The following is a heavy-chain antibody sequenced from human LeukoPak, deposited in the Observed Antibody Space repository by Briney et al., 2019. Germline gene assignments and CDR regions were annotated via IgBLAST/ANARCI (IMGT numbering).Heavy chain of an antibody. CDR2: ISSTGGTI. Sequence: GGSLRLSCAASGFTFSTYSMNWVRQAPGKGLEWVSYISSTGGTIYYADSMKGRFTISRDNAKNSLYLQMNSLRVEDTAVYYCARGYTTGSFWSDFYGVYWFDPWGQGTLVTVSS. CDR3: ARGYTTGSFWSDFYGVYWFDP. CDR1: GFTFSTYS. D-gene: IGHD3-3*01. V-gene: IGHV3-48*04. J-gene: IGHJ5*02.